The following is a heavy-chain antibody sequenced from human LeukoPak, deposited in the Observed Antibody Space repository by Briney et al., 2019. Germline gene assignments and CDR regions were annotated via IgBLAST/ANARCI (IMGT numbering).Heavy chain of an antibody. CDR3: ARDRRPTIYGGLDS. V-gene: IGHV3-7*01. CDR2: IKHDGSDS. J-gene: IGHJ4*02. D-gene: IGHD4-17*01. CDR1: GFTFSDYY. Sequence: PGGSLRLSRAASGFTFSDYYMSWIRQAPGKGLEWVANIKHDGSDSFYVDSVKGRFTISRDNSENSLYLQMHSLRVEDTAMYFCARDRRPTIYGGLDSWGQGTVVTVSS.